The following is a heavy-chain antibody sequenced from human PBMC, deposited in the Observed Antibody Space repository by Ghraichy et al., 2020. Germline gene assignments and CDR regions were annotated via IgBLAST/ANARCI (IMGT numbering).Heavy chain of an antibody. V-gene: IGHV4-34*01. CDR1: GGSFSGYY. J-gene: IGHJ4*02. CDR3: ARPQRSSGRIDY. D-gene: IGHD6-19*01. Sequence: SETLSLTCAVYGGSFSGYYWSWIRQPPGKGLEWIGEINHSGSTNYNPSLKSRVTISVDTSKNQFSLKLSSVTAADTAVYYCARPQRSSGRIDYWGQGTLVTVSS. CDR2: INHSGST.